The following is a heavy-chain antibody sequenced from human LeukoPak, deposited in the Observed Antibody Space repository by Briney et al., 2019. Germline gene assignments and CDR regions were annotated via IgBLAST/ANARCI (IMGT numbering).Heavy chain of an antibody. Sequence: GGSLRLSCAASGFTFDDYGLSWVRQAPGKGLEWVSGINWNGGSTGYADSVKGRFTISRDNAKNSLYLQMNSLRAEDTALYYCAKSGSYASFFDYWGQGTLVTVSS. V-gene: IGHV3-20*04. CDR2: INWNGGST. CDR1: GFTFDDYG. D-gene: IGHD1-26*01. J-gene: IGHJ4*02. CDR3: AKSGSYASFFDY.